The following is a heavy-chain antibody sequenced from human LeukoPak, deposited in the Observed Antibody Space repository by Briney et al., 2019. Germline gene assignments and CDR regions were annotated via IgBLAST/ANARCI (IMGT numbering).Heavy chain of an antibody. D-gene: IGHD1-26*01. J-gene: IGHJ3*02. CDR2: VYYSGGT. CDR3: ARLIEDDAFDI. V-gene: IGHV4-59*08. Sequence: SETLSLTCTVSGGSISCYYWSWIRQPPGKGLEWLGYVYYSGGTNYNPSLKSRVTISVDTSKNQFSLKLSSVTAADTAVYYCARLIEDDAFDIWGQGTMVTVSS. CDR1: GGSISCYY.